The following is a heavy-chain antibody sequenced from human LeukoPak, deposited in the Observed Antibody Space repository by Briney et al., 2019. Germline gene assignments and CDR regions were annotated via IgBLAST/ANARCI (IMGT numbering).Heavy chain of an antibody. CDR2: INWNGGST. CDR1: RFTFDDYG. CDR3: ARDQVGATYYYGMDV. D-gene: IGHD1-26*01. Sequence: PGGSLRLSCAASRFTFDDYGMSWVRQAPGKGLERVSDINWNGGSTGYADSVKGRFTISRDNAKNSLYLQMNSLRAEDTALYHCARDQVGATYYYGMDVWGQGTTVTVSS. J-gene: IGHJ6*02. V-gene: IGHV3-20*01.